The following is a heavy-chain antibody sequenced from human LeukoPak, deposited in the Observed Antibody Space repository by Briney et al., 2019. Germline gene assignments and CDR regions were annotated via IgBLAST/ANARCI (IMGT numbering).Heavy chain of an antibody. CDR3: ARGASYYDQRSPNWYFDL. CDR2: ISSSSSYL. D-gene: IGHD1-26*01. CDR1: GFTFSSYS. Sequence: GGSLRLSCAASGFTFSSYSMTWVRQAPGKGLEWVSSISSSSSYLYYADSVKGRFTISRDNAKNSLYLQMNSLRAEDTAVYYCARGASYYDQRSPNWYFDLWGRGTLVTVSS. V-gene: IGHV3-21*01. J-gene: IGHJ2*01.